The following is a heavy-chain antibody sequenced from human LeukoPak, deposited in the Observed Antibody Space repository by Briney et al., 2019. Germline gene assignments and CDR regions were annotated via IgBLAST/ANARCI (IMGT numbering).Heavy chain of an antibody. CDR2: IKQDGSEK. Sequence: GGSLRLSCAASGFTFSSYCWVRQPPGKGLEWVANIKQDGSEKNYVDSVKGRFTISRDNSKNSLYLQMNSLRTEDTALYYRANEGDGYHWGQGTMVTVSS. CDR1: GFTFSSYC. V-gene: IGHV3-7*03. D-gene: IGHD5-24*01. CDR3: ANEGDGYH. J-gene: IGHJ3*01.